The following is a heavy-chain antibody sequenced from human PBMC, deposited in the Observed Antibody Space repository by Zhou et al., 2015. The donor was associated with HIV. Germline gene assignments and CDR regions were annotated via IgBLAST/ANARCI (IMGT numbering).Heavy chain of an antibody. CDR1: GFTFSNYD. CDR3: ARGGPWPYYYDSSGYYFDY. J-gene: IGHJ4*02. D-gene: IGHD3-22*01. V-gene: IGHV3-13*01. CDR2: IGTAGDT. Sequence: VQLVESGGEAWVQPGGGSLRLSCAASGFTFSNYDIHWVRQATGKGLEWVSGIGTAGDTYYPGSVKGRFTISRENAKNSLYLQMNSLRAGDTAVYYCARGGPWPYYYDSSGYYFDYWGQGTLVHRLL.